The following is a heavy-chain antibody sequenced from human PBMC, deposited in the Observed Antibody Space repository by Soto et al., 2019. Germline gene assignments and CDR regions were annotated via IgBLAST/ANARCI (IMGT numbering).Heavy chain of an antibody. CDR2: IYYSGST. CDR3: ARARLRAVYAFDI. V-gene: IGHV4-31*03. D-gene: IGHD5-12*01. Sequence: PSETLSLTCTVSGGSVSGGAYYWTWIRQRPGKGLEWIGYIYYSGSTYYSPSLKSRLSISLDTSKNQFSLRLSSVTAADTAMYYCARARLRAVYAFDIWGQGTMVTVSS. J-gene: IGHJ3*02. CDR1: GGSVSGGAYY.